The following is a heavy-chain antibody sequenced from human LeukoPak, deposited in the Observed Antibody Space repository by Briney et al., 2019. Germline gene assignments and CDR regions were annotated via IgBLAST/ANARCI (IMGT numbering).Heavy chain of an antibody. CDR3: ATMTTVTTGRYLDY. D-gene: IGHD4-17*01. J-gene: IGHJ4*02. CDR2: FDPEDGET. Sequence: GASVKVSCKVSGYTLTELSMHWVRQAPGKGLEWMGGFDPEDGETIYAQKFQGRVTMTEDTSTDTAYMELSSLRSEDTAVYYCATMTTVTTGRYLDYWGQGTLVTVSS. CDR1: GYTLTELS. V-gene: IGHV1-24*01.